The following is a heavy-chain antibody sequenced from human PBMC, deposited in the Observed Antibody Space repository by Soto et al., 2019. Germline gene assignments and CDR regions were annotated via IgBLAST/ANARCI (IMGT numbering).Heavy chain of an antibody. Sequence: QIKLVQSGAEVKKPGASVKVSCKASGYTFMGYGIIWVRQAPGQGLEWMGWISAYYGDTNYAQKFQGRVTMTTDTSTSTAYMELRSLRSDDTAIYYCAREQYGKEAWFDPWGQGTLVTVSS. J-gene: IGHJ5*02. CDR2: ISAYYGDT. D-gene: IGHD4-17*01. CDR3: AREQYGKEAWFDP. V-gene: IGHV1-18*01. CDR1: GYTFMGYG.